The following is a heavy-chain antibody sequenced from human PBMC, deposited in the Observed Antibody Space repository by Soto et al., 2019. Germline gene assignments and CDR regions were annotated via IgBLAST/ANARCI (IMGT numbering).Heavy chain of an antibody. D-gene: IGHD2-21*01. CDR2: IYHSGST. CDR3: AGGLSGDKVDQ. CDR1: GGSISSGGYS. Sequence: PSETLSLTCTVSGGSISSGGYSWSWIRQPPGKGLEWIGYIYHSGSTYYNPSLKSRVTISVDRSKNQFSLKLSSVTAADTAVYYGAGGLSGDKVDQWGQGTLVTVSS. V-gene: IGHV4-30-2*01. J-gene: IGHJ4*02.